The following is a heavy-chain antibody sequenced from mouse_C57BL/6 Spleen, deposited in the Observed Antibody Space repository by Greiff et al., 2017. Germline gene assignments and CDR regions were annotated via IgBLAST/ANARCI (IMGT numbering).Heavy chain of an antibody. CDR2: IDPSDSYT. V-gene: IGHV1-69*01. D-gene: IGHD1-1*01. J-gene: IGHJ2*01. Sequence: QVQLQQPGAELVMPGASVKLSCKASGYTFTSYWMHWVKQRPGQGLEWIGEIDPSDSYTNYNQKFKGKSTLTVDKSSSTAYMPLSSLTSEDSAVYYCARGDYYGSSPYYFDYWGQGTTLTVSS. CDR3: ARGDYYGSSPYYFDY. CDR1: GYTFTSYW.